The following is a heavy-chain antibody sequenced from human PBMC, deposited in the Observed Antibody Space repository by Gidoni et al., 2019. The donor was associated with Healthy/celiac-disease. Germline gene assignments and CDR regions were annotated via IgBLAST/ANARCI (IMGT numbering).Heavy chain of an antibody. J-gene: IGHJ1*01. V-gene: IGHV5-51*03. CDR1: GYSFTRYW. CDR2: IYPGDSDT. CDR3: ARLGTNIAVAGTYFQH. Sequence: EVQLVQSGAEVKKPGESLKNSCKCSGYSFTRYWIGWVRQMPGKGLEWMGIIYPGDSDTRYSPSFQGQVTISADKSISTAYLQWSSLKASDTAMYYCARLGTNIAVAGTYFQHWGQGTLVTVSS. D-gene: IGHD6-19*01.